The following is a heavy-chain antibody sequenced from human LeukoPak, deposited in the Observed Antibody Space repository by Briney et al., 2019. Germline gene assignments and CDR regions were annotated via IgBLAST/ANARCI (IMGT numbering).Heavy chain of an antibody. D-gene: IGHD3-22*01. CDR3: AKVLFRGMIVEPPYFDY. CDR2: ISGSGGST. J-gene: IGHJ4*02. CDR1: GFTFSSYA. V-gene: IGHV3-23*01. Sequence: GGSLRLSCAASGFTFSSYAMSWVRQAPGKGLEWVSAISGSGGSTYYADSVKGRFTISRDNSKNTLYLQMNSLRAEDTAVYYCAKVLFRGMIVEPPYFDYWGQGTLVTVSS.